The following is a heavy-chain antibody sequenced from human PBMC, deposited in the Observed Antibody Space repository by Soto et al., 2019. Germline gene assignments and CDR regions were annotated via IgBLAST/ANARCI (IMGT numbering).Heavy chain of an antibody. V-gene: IGHV3-21*06. J-gene: IGHJ4*01. CDR3: VRGMNPLF. CDR1: GFTLRTYT. CDR2: ISISSSDR. Sequence: GSLRLSGSASGFTLRTYTMNWVRQAPGKGLEWVSSISISSSDRYYADSVRGRFTISRDNAKNELYLQMNSLRADDTAVYFCVRGMNPLFGGQGTLVTVYS.